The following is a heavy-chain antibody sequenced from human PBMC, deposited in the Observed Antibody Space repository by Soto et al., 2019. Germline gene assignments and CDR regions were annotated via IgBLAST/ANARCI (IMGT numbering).Heavy chain of an antibody. D-gene: IGHD3-16*02. J-gene: IGHJ4*02. CDR2: INHNGST. CDR3: ARIKSHDYVWGSYRPFEY. CDR1: GGSFSTYY. V-gene: IGHV4-34*01. Sequence: SETLSLTCAVYGGSFSTYYWAWIRQPPGKGLEWIGEINHNGSTNYNSSLKSRATISADTSKNQFSLKLSSVTAADTAVYYCARIKSHDYVWGSYRPFEYWGQGILVTVSS.